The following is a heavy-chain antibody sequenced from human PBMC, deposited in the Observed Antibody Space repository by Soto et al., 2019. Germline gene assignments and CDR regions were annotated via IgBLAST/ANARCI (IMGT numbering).Heavy chain of an antibody. J-gene: IGHJ5*02. CDR2: IKSKTDGGTT. CDR1: GFTFSNAW. D-gene: IGHD2-2*01. CDR3: ATGLVVPAVTNWFDP. V-gene: IGHV3-15*07. Sequence: GGSLRLSCAASGFTFSNAWMNWVRQAPGKGLEWVGRIKSKTDGGTTDYAAPVKGRFTISRDDSKNTLYLQMNSLKTEDTAVYYCATGLVVPAVTNWFDPWGQGTLVTVSS.